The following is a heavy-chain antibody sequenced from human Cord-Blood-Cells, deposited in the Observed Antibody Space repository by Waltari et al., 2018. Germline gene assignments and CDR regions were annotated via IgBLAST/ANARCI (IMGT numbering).Heavy chain of an antibody. D-gene: IGHD3-9*01. CDR1: GYTFTGYY. Sequence: QVQLVQSGAEVKKPGASVKVSCKASGYTFTGYYMHWVRQAPGQGLERMGWINPNSGGTNYAQKFQGRVTMTRDTSISTAYMELSRLRSDDTAVYYCASRDYDILTGSPRYFDLWGRGTLVTVSS. V-gene: IGHV1-2*02. CDR2: INPNSGGT. J-gene: IGHJ2*01. CDR3: ASRDYDILTGSPRYFDL.